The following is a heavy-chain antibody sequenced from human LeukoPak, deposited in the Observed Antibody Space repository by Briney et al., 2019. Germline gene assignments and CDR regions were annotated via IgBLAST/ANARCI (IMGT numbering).Heavy chain of an antibody. CDR1: GGSINNYY. V-gene: IGHV4-59*01. CDR2: IYYRGST. CDR3: ASGGDYGDLRYFDY. D-gene: IGHD4-17*01. Sequence: SETLSLTCTVSGGSINNYYWSWIRQPPGKGLEWSGYIYYRGSTNYNPSLKSRVTFSVDTSKNQFSLKLNSVTAADTAVYYCASGGDYGDLRYFDYWGQGTLVTVSS. J-gene: IGHJ4*02.